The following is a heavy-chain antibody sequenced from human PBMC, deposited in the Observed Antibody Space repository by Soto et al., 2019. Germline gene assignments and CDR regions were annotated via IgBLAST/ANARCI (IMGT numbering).Heavy chain of an antibody. CDR3: ARGVGSVDIVATPADH. CDR1: GYSFTSYA. CDR2: INAGNGKT. J-gene: IGHJ4*02. V-gene: IGHV1-3*01. Sequence: QVQFVQSGAEVKKPGTSVKVSCKASGYSFTSYAMHWVRQAPGQRLEWMGWINAGNGKTKYSEKLQGRVTITRDTSASTAYMELSSLRSEDTAVYYCARGVGSVDIVATPADHWGQGTLVTVSS. D-gene: IGHD5-12*01.